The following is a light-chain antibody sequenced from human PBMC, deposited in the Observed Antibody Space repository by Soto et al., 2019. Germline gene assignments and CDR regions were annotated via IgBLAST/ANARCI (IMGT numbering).Light chain of an antibody. CDR1: QSVRSN. V-gene: IGKV3-15*01. CDR3: QQYDDWWT. J-gene: IGKJ1*01. Sequence: EVVMTQSPATLSVSPGERATLSCRASQSVRSNLAWYQQKPGQAPRLLIFGASTRATGIPARFSGSGSGTEFTLTISRLQSEDFAVYYCQQYDDWWTFGQGTKVDI. CDR2: GAS.